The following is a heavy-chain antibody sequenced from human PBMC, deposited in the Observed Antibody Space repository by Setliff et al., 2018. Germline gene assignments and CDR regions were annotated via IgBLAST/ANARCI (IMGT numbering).Heavy chain of an antibody. CDR1: GGSMSSGPNY. CDR3: ARERLYYDDLTGFSPEAFDI. J-gene: IGHJ3*02. D-gene: IGHD3-9*01. CDR2: IYGGGAT. V-gene: IGHV4-61*02. Sequence: SETLSLTCTVSGGSMSSGPNYWSWIRQPAGRGLEWIGRIYGGGATNYNPSLKARLTISVDNSKNQFSLQLTSVTAADTALYFCARERLYYDDLTGFSPEAFDIWGQGTMVTVSS.